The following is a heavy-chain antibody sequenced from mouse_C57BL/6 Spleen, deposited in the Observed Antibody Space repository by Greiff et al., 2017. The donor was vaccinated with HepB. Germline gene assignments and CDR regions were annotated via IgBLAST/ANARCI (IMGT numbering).Heavy chain of an antibody. CDR3: ARTHYGSSYLYWYFDV. D-gene: IGHD1-1*01. CDR2: IYPGGGYT. J-gene: IGHJ1*03. V-gene: IGHV1-63*01. Sequence: VQLQESGAELVRPGTSVKMSCKASGYTFTNYWIGWAKQRPGHGLEWIGDIYPGGGYTNYNEKFKGKATLTADKSSSTAYMQFSSLTSEDSAIYYCARTHYGSSYLYWYFDVWGTGTTVTVSS. CDR1: GYTFTNYW.